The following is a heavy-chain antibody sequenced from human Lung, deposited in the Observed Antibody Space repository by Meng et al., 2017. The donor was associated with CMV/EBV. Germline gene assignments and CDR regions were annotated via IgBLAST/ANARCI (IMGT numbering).Heavy chain of an antibody. CDR3: ARGVHGDTHYYGMDV. Sequence: TXSLTXXVSGGSIWGSKWWSWVRQSPGKGLEWLGEISHSGRTNYNPSLKRRVTISVDRSNNQFSLNLTSVTAADTALYYCARGVHGDTHYYGMDVWGQGTTVTVSS. J-gene: IGHJ6*02. CDR2: ISHSGRT. CDR1: GGSIWGSKW. V-gene: IGHV4-4*02. D-gene: IGHD4-17*01.